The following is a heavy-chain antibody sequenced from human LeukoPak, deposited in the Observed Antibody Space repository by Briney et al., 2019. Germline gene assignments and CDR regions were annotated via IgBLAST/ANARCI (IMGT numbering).Heavy chain of an antibody. Sequence: GGSLRLSCAASGFTFSSYAMSWVRQAPGKGLEWVSAISGSGGSTYYADSVKGRFTISRDNSKNTRYLQMNSLRAEDTAVYYCAKGVHSTVTTFDYWGQGTLVTVSS. V-gene: IGHV3-23*01. J-gene: IGHJ4*02. CDR1: GFTFSSYA. D-gene: IGHD4-11*01. CDR3: AKGVHSTVTTFDY. CDR2: ISGSGGST.